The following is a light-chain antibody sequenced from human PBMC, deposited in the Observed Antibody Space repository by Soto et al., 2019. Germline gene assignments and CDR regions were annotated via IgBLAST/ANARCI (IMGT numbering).Light chain of an antibody. V-gene: IGLV2-11*01. CDR3: CSYAGSYTYV. CDR2: DVS. J-gene: IGLJ1*01. Sequence: QSVLTQPRSVSGSPGQSVTISCTGTSSDVGGYNYVSWYQQHPGKVPKLMIYDVSKRPSGVPDRFSGSKSGNTASLTISGLQAEDEAEYYCCSYAGSYTYVLGTGTKVTVL. CDR1: SSDVGGYNY.